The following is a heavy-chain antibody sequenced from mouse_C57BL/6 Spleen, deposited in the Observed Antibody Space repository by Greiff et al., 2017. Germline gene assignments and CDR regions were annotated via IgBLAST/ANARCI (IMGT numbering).Heavy chain of an antibody. CDR3: ARYYGSLYYAMDY. J-gene: IGHJ4*01. V-gene: IGHV5-4*03. D-gene: IGHD2-1*01. Sequence: DVMLVESGGGLVKPGGSLKLSCAASGFTFSSYAMSWVRQTPEKRLEWVATISDGGSYTYYPDNVKGRFTISRDNAKNNLYLQMSHLKSEDTAMYYCARYYGSLYYAMDYWGQGTSVTVSS. CDR2: ISDGGSYT. CDR1: GFTFSSYA.